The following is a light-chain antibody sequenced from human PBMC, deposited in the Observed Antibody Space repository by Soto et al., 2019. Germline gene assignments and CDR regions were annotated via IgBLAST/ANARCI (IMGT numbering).Light chain of an antibody. J-gene: IGKJ5*01. CDR1: QSVSSSY. Sequence: EIVLTQSPGTLSLSAGERATLSCRASQSVSSSYLAWYQQKPGQAPRPLICGASSRATGIPDRFSGSGSGTDFTLTISRLEPEDVAVYYCQQYGSSAITFGQGTRLEIK. CDR2: GAS. CDR3: QQYGSSAIT. V-gene: IGKV3-20*01.